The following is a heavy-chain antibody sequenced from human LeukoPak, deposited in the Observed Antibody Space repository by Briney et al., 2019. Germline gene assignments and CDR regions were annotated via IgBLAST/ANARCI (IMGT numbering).Heavy chain of an antibody. V-gene: IGHV3-7*03. CDR3: AKDVGKWETLHFFDY. D-gene: IGHD1-26*01. J-gene: IGHJ4*02. CDR2: IKQDGNEK. Sequence: GGSLRLSCAASGFTFSSYWMSWVRQAPGKGLEWVANIKQDGNEKYYVDSMKGRFTISRDNARNTLYLQMNSLRGDDTAVYYCAKDVGKWETLHFFDYWGQGTLVTVSS. CDR1: GFTFSSYW.